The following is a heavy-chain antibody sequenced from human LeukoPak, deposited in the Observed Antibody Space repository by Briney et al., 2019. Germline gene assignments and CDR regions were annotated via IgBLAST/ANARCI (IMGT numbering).Heavy chain of an antibody. J-gene: IGHJ3*02. CDR3: ATLQNRYCSGGSCYSSAFDI. CDR2: ISSSSSYI. Sequence: GGSLRLSCAASGFTFSSYSMNWVRQAPGKGLEWVSSISSSSSYIYYADSVKGRFTISRDNAKNSLYLQMNSLRAEDTAVYHCATLQNRYCSGGSCYSSAFDIWGQGTMVTVSS. D-gene: IGHD2-15*01. CDR1: GFTFSSYS. V-gene: IGHV3-21*01.